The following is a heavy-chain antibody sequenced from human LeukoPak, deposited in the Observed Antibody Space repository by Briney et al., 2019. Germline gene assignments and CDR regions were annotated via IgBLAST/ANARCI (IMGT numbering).Heavy chain of an antibody. CDR1: GGSISSSSYY. D-gene: IGHD3-10*01. V-gene: IGHV4-39*01. CDR3: ARQITMVRGVIKSLFDY. CDR2: IYYSGST. Sequence: SETLSLTCTVSGGSISSSSYYWGWIRQPPGKGLEWIGSIYYSGSTYYNPSLKSRVTISVDTSKNQFSLKLSSVTAADTAVYYCARQITMVRGVIKSLFDYWGQGTLVTVSS. J-gene: IGHJ4*02.